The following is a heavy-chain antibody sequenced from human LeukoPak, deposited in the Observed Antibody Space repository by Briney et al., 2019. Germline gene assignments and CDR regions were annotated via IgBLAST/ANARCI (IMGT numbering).Heavy chain of an antibody. CDR2: ISSGGDGT. D-gene: IGHD6-19*01. CDR3: AKSPGGGGIAVAGAQYYFDY. Sequence: GGSLRLSCAASGFTFSSYAMSWVRQAPGKGLEWVSAISSGGDGTYYADSVKGRFTISRDNSKNTLYLQMNSPRAEDTAVYYCAKSPGGGGIAVAGAQYYFDYWGQGTLVTVSS. V-gene: IGHV3-23*01. J-gene: IGHJ4*02. CDR1: GFTFSSYA.